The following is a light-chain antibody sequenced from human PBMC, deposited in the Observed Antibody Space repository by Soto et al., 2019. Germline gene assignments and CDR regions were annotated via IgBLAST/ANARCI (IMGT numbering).Light chain of an antibody. V-gene: IGKV3-15*01. CDR2: GVS. CDR1: HSVTSN. J-gene: IGKJ4*01. Sequence: EIVMTQPPATLSVSPGERATLSCRASHSVTSNLAWYQQKPGQAPRLLMYGVSTRATGIPARFGGSGSATEFTLTISSLQSEDFAVYYCQQYSQWPLTFGGGTKVDIK. CDR3: QQYSQWPLT.